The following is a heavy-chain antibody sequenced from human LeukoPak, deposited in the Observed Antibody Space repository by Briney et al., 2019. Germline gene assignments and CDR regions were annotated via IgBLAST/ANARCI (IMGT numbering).Heavy chain of an antibody. CDR2: IYISGNT. CDR1: GFTVSSNH. Sequence: GGSLRLSCAVSGFTVSSNHMTWVRQAPGKGLEWVSFIYISGNTYYADSVKGRFTISRDNSKNTLYLQMDSLRAEDSAIYYCARDNGLGAFDIWGQGTMVTVSS. V-gene: IGHV3-53*01. D-gene: IGHD6-19*01. CDR3: ARDNGLGAFDI. J-gene: IGHJ3*02.